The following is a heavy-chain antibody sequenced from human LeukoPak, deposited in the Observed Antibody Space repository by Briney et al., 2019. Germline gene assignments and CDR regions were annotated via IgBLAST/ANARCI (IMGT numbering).Heavy chain of an antibody. CDR1: GGSISSSNW. CDR3: ARGAGLLGYYYMDV. CDR2: IYHSGST. D-gene: IGHD2-15*01. J-gene: IGHJ6*03. Sequence: PSETLSLTCAVSGGSISSSNWWSWVRQPPGKGLEWIGEIYHSGSTNYNPSLKSRVTISVDKSKNQFSLKLSSVTAADTAVYYCARGAGLLGYYYMDVWGKGTTVTVSS. V-gene: IGHV4-4*02.